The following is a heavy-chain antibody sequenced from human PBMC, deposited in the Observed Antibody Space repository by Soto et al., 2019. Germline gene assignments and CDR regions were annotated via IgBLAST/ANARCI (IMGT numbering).Heavy chain of an antibody. CDR2: INPSGGST. CDR1: GYTFTSYY. V-gene: IGHV1-46*01. D-gene: IGHD3-3*01. CDR3: ARESYDFWSGYLIYYYYYGMDV. J-gene: IGHJ6*02. Sequence: GASVKVSCKASGYTFTSYYMHWVRQAPGQGLEWMGIINPSGGSTSYAQKFQGRVTMTRDTSTSTVYMELSSLRSEDTAVYYCARESYDFWSGYLIYYYYYGMDVWGQGTTDTVSS.